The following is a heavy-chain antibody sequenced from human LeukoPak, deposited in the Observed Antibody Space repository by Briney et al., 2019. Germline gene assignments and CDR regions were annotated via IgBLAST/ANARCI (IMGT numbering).Heavy chain of an antibody. V-gene: IGHV4-39*01. CDR3: ASRPYSSSWYARDYYYYGMDV. D-gene: IGHD6-13*01. CDR2: IYYSGST. CDR1: GGSISSSSYY. Sequence: SETLSLTCTVSGGSISSSSYYWGWIRQPPGKGLEWIGSIYYSGSTYYNPSLKSRVTISVDTSKNQFSLKLSSVTAADTAVYYCASRPYSSSWYARDYYYYGMDVWGQGTTVTVSS. J-gene: IGHJ6*02.